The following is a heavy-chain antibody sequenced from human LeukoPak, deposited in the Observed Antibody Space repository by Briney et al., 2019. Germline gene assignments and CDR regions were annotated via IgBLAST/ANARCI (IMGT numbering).Heavy chain of an antibody. CDR2: FDPEDGET. Sequence: ASVKVSCKVSGYTLTELSMHWVRQAPGKGLEWMGGFDPEDGETIYAQKFQGRVTMTEGTSTDTAYMELSSLRSEDTAVYYCATDRRVAGIRYFDYWGQGTLVTVSS. CDR3: ATDRRVAGIRYFDY. D-gene: IGHD6-19*01. CDR1: GYTLTELS. V-gene: IGHV1-24*01. J-gene: IGHJ4*02.